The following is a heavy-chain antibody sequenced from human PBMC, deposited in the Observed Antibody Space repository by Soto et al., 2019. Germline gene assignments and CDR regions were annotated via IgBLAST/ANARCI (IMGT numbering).Heavy chain of an antibody. CDR2: ISGRATDT. J-gene: IGHJ4*02. Sequence: GGSLRLSCAASGFTFSDYYMSWIRQAPGKGLEWISYISGRATDTRYADSVKGRFTISRDNSKNTLYLQMNSLRAEDTAVYYCAKATSATCTGSICYSFDYWGQGTLVTVSS. CDR3: AKATSATCTGSICYSFDY. D-gene: IGHD2-21*01. CDR1: GFTFSDYY. V-gene: IGHV3-11*05.